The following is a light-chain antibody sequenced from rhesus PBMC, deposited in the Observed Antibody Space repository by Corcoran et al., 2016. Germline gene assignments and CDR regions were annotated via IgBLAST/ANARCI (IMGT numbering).Light chain of an antibody. V-gene: IGKV3-24*01. CDR3: LQHGYWPRT. Sequence: EIVMTQSPATLSLSPGERATLSCRASQSVGANLAWYQQRPGQAPRILIYGASNLATGTPDRFSGSGSGTDFTPTISSLEPEDVALYYCLQHGYWPRTFGQGTKVEIK. CDR2: GAS. J-gene: IGKJ1*01. CDR1: QSVGAN.